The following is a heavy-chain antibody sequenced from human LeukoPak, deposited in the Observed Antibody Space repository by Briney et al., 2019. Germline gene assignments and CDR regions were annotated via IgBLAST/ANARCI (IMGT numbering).Heavy chain of an antibody. D-gene: IGHD3-22*01. CDR2: INPDSGGT. CDR1: GGTFSSYA. Sequence: ASVKVSCKASGGTFSSYAISWVRQAPGQGLEWMGRINPDSGGTNYAQKFQGRVTMTRDTSISTAYMEVSRLRSDDTAVYYCARDPPYYYDSSGSTTQTLDYWGQGTLVTVSS. CDR3: ARDPPYYYDSSGSTTQTLDY. V-gene: IGHV1-2*02. J-gene: IGHJ4*02.